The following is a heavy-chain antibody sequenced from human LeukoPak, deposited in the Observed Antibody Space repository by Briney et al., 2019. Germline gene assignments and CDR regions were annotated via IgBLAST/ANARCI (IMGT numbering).Heavy chain of an antibody. D-gene: IGHD2-15*01. J-gene: IGHJ2*01. Sequence: GGSLRLSGAASGFTFSSYAMSWVRQAPGKGLEWVSAISGSGGSTYYADSVKGRFTISRDNSKNTPYLQMNSLRAEDTAVYYCARDRAAWYFDLWGRGTLVTVSS. CDR1: GFTFSSYA. V-gene: IGHV3-23*01. CDR3: ARDRAAWYFDL. CDR2: ISGSGGST.